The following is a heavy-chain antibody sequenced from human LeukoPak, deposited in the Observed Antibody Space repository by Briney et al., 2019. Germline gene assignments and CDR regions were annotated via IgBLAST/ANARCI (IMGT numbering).Heavy chain of an antibody. CDR2: ISSSSYI. CDR3: ARDITIRMVPFDY. Sequence: GGSLRLSCAASGFTFSSYSMNWVRQAPGKGLEWVSSISSSSYIYYADSVKGRFTISRDNAKNSLYLQMNSLRAEDTAVYYCARDITIRMVPFDYWGQGTLVTVSS. J-gene: IGHJ4*02. D-gene: IGHD1-20*01. CDR1: GFTFSSYS. V-gene: IGHV3-21*01.